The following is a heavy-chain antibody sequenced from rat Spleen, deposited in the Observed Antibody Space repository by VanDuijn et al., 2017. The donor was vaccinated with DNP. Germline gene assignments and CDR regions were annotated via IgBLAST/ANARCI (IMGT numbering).Heavy chain of an antibody. J-gene: IGHJ1*01. CDR2: IDSAGST. V-gene: IGHV3-3*01. Sequence: EVQLQESGPGLVKPSQSLSLTCSVTDYSITSVYRWNWIRKFPGNKLEWMAYIDSAGSTNYNPSLRSRISITRDTSKNQFFLQLNSVITEDTATYYCARWVYGTYWYFDSWGPGTLVTVSS. CDR1: DYSITSVYR. CDR3: ARWVYGTYWYFDS. D-gene: IGHD1-11*01.